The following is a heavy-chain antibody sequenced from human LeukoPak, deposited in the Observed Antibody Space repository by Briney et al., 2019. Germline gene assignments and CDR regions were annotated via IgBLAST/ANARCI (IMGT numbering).Heavy chain of an antibody. CDR2: IIPIFGTA. V-gene: IGHV1-69*13. CDR1: GGTFISYA. D-gene: IGHD2-15*01. Sequence: ASVKVSCKASGGTFISYAISWVRQAPGQGLEWMGGIIPIFGTANYAQKFQGRVTITADESTSTAYMELSSLRTEDTAVYYCAREVGSRFDYWGQGTLVTVSS. J-gene: IGHJ4*02. CDR3: AREVGSRFDY.